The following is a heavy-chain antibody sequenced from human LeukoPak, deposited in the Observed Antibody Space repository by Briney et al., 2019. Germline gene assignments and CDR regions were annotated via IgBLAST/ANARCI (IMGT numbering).Heavy chain of an antibody. CDR2: IYHSGST. Sequence: SETLSLTCTVSGYSISSGYYWGWIRQPPGKGLEWIGSIYHSGSTYYNPSLKSRVTISVDTSKNQFSLKLSSVTAADTAVYYCARGPEMYYGDYSRFDPWGQGTLVTVSS. J-gene: IGHJ5*02. CDR1: GYSISSGYY. CDR3: ARGPEMYYGDYSRFDP. V-gene: IGHV4-38-2*02. D-gene: IGHD4-17*01.